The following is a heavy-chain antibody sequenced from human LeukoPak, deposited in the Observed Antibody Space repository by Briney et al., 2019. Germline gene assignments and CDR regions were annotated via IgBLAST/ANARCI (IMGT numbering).Heavy chain of an antibody. CDR1: GFTFSSSE. J-gene: IGHJ4*02. CDR2: INSGNSI. V-gene: IGHV3-48*03. D-gene: IGHD2-15*01. CDR3: VYSTLTN. Sequence: GGSLRLSCAASGFTFSSSEMKWVRQAPGKGVEWVSYINSGNSIYYRDSVKGGFTISRDNAQISLYLQMNSLSAEDTAVYYCVYSTLTNWGQGTLVTVSS.